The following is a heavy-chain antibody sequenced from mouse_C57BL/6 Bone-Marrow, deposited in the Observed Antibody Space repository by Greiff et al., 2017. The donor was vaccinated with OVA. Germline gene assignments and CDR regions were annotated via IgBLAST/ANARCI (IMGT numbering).Heavy chain of an antibody. V-gene: IGHV7-1*01. CDR3: ARGVYFDY. CDR2: SRNKANDYTT. CDR1: GFTFSDFY. J-gene: IGHJ2*01. Sequence: EVKLVESGGGLVQSGRSLRLSCATSGFTFSDFYMAWVRQAPGKGLEWIAASRNKANDYTTEYSASVKGRFIVSRDTSQSILYLQMNALRAEDTAIYYCARGVYFDYWGQGTTLTVSS.